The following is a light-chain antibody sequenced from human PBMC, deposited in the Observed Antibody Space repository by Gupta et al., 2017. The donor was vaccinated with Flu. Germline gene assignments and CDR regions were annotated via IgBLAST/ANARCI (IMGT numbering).Light chain of an antibody. J-gene: IGKJ4*02. V-gene: IGKV1-39*01. CDR3: LQRYCTDQKT. Sequence: SSLSASVGDRVIITCRASQSTSSYLHWYQQKPWKARKILIYAAFSLQRGAPSRFSGSGSGTDFTLTISSRQPEDFATNVCLQRYCTDQKTFGGGTKVEIK. CDR1: QSTSSY. CDR2: AAF.